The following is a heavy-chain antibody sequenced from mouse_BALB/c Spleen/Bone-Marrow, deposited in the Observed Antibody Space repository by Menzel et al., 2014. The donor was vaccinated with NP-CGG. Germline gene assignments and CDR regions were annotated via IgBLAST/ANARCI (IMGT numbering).Heavy chain of an antibody. Sequence: EVQLQQSGAELLKPGASVKLSCTASGFNIKDTYMHWVKQRPEQGLEWIGRIDPANGNTKYDPKFQGKATITADTSSNTAYLQLSSLTSEDTAVYYCARYSYGSRGYYFDYWGQGTTLTVSS. J-gene: IGHJ2*01. CDR2: IDPANGNT. D-gene: IGHD1-1*01. CDR1: GFNIKDTY. CDR3: ARYSYGSRGYYFDY. V-gene: IGHV14-3*02.